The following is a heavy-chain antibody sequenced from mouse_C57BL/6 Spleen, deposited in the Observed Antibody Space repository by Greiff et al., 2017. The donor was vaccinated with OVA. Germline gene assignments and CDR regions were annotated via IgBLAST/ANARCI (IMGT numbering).Heavy chain of an antibody. V-gene: IGHV1-42*01. J-gene: IGHJ1*03. Sequence: VQLKESGPELVKPGASVKISCKASGYSFTGYYMNWVKQSPENSLEWIGEINPSTGGTTYNQKFKAKATLTVDKSSSTAYMQLKSLTSEDSAVYYCARSGDSTYFDVWGTGTTVTVSS. D-gene: IGHD2-13*01. CDR2: INPSTGGT. CDR3: ARSGDSTYFDV. CDR1: GYSFTGYY.